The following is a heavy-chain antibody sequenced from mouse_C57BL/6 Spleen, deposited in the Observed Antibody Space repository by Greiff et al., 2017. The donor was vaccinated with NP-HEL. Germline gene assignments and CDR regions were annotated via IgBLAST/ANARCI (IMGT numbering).Heavy chain of an antibody. V-gene: IGHV1-64*01. J-gene: IGHJ3*01. CDR2: IHPNSGST. CDR3: ARGGYDAWFAY. CDR1: GYTFTSYW. D-gene: IGHD2-3*01. Sequence: QVQLQQPGAELVKPGASVKLSCKASGYTFTSYWMHWVKQRPGQGLEWIGKIHPNSGSTNYNEKFKSKATLTVDNSSSTAYMQLSSLTSSDSAVYYCARGGYDAWFAYWGQGTLVTVSA.